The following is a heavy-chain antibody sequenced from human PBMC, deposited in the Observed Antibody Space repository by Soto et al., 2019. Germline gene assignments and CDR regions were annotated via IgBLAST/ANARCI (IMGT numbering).Heavy chain of an antibody. V-gene: IGHV3-74*01. D-gene: IGHD4-4*01. CDR1: GFTFSSYW. J-gene: IGHJ6*03. CDR3: ARGGGGDYSNPLHYYYYYYMDV. CDR2: INSDGSST. Sequence: TGGSLRLSCAASGFTFSSYWMHWVRQAPGKGLVWVSRINSDGSSTSYADSVKGRFTISRDNAKNTLYLQMNSLRAEDTAVYYCARGGGGDYSNPLHYYYYYYMDVWGKGTTVTVSS.